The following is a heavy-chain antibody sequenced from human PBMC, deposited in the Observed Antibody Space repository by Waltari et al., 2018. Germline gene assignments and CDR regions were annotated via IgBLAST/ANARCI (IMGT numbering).Heavy chain of an antibody. D-gene: IGHD1-1*01. CDR3: TTRTWTDVFDI. CDR1: GFIFSDAW. J-gene: IGHJ3*02. Sequence: EVQLVESGGDFIKPGGSLRLSCAASGFIFSDAWMSWVRQAPGKGPEWIGRIKSKGDGGTADYTAPVKGRFTISRDDSKNILYLQMNSLKTEDSAIYYCTTRTWTDVFDIWGRGTMVTVSS. CDR2: IKSKGDGGTA. V-gene: IGHV3-15*01.